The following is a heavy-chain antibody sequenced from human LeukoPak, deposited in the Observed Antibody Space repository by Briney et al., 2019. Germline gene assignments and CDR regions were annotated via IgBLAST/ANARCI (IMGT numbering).Heavy chain of an antibody. D-gene: IGHD3-16*01. V-gene: IGHV4-34*01. CDR1: GGSFSGYY. CDR2: INHSGST. J-gene: IGHJ5*02. Sequence: SETLSLTCAVFGGSFSGYYWSWIRQPPGKGLEWIGEINHSGSTNYNPSLKSRVTISVDTPKNQFSLKLSSVTAADTAVYYCARPLNWGSRRGFNWFDPWGQGTLVTVSS. CDR3: ARPLNWGSRRGFNWFDP.